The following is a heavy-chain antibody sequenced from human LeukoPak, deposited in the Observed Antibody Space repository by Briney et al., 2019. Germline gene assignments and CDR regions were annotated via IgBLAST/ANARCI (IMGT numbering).Heavy chain of an antibody. CDR1: GYTFTGYY. J-gene: IGHJ3*02. CDR2: INPNSGGT. CDR3: ARPRPYYYDSSGYYRSDAFDI. V-gene: IGHV1-2*02. D-gene: IGHD3-22*01. Sequence: ASVKVSCKASGYTFTGYYMHWVRQAPGQGLEWMGWINPNSGGTNYAQKFQGRVTMTRDTSISTAYMELSRLRSDDTAVYYCARPRPYYYDSSGYYRSDAFDIWGQGTMVTVSS.